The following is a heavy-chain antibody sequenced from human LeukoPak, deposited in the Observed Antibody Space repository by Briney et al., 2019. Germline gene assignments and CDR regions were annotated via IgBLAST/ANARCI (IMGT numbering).Heavy chain of an antibody. CDR1: GGSISSSSYY. D-gene: IGHD3-22*01. Sequence: SETLSLTCTVSGGSISSSSYYWGWIRQPPGKGLEWIGTIYYSGSTNYNPSLKSRVTISVDTSKNQFSLKLSSVTAADTAVYYCARVPDYYDSSGYYSNRGGRFFDIWGQGTMVTVSS. J-gene: IGHJ3*02. CDR2: IYYSGST. V-gene: IGHV4-39*07. CDR3: ARVPDYYDSSGYYSNRGGRFFDI.